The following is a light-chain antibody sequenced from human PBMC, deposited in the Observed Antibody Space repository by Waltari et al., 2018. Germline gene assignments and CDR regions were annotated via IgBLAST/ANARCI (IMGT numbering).Light chain of an antibody. CDR2: GAS. Sequence: EIVLTPSPATLSVSPAERATLSCSASQSVSSNLAWYQQKPGQAPRLLIYGASTRATGIPARFSGSGSGTEFTLTISSLQSEDFAVYYCQQYNNWPRTFGQGTKVEIK. CDR1: QSVSSN. CDR3: QQYNNWPRT. V-gene: IGKV3D-15*01. J-gene: IGKJ1*01.